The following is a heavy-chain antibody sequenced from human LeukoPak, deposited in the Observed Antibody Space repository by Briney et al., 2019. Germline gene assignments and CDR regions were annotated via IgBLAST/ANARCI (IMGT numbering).Heavy chain of an antibody. CDR3: ARVWGDSSSWLYNWFDP. J-gene: IGHJ5*02. CDR2: INPSGGST. V-gene: IGHV1-46*01. CDR1: GYTFTSYY. D-gene: IGHD6-13*01. Sequence: ASVKVSCKASGYTFTSYYMHWVRQAPGQGLEWMGIINPSGGSTRYAQKFQGRVTMTRDTSTSTVYMELSSLRSEDTAVYYCARVWGDSSSWLYNWFDPWGRGTLVTVSS.